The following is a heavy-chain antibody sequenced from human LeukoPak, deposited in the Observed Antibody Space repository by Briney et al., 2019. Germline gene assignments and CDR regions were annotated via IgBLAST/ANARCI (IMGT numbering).Heavy chain of an antibody. CDR1: GGSISSSSYY. CDR3: ARGIAAAGTSALHAEYFQH. CDR2: IYYSGST. D-gene: IGHD6-13*01. J-gene: IGHJ1*01. V-gene: IGHV4-39*07. Sequence: SGTLSLTCTVPGGSISSSSYYWGWIRQPPGKGLEWIGSIYYSGSTYYNPSLKSRVTISVNTSKNQFSLKLSSVTAADTAVYYCARGIAAAGTSALHAEYFQHWGQGTLVTVSS.